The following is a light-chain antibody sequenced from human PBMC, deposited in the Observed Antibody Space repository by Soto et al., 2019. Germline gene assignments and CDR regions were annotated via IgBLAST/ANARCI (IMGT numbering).Light chain of an antibody. Sequence: QAVVTQPPSVSGPPRQRVTISCSGSSSNIGTNSVNWYQEVPGTAPKLIIYSNDMRASGVHDRFSGSKSGTSASLDISGLQSEDEADYYCAAWDDSLDGSYVFGIGTKLTVL. CDR1: SSNIGTNS. V-gene: IGLV1-44*01. J-gene: IGLJ1*01. CDR2: SND. CDR3: AAWDDSLDGSYV.